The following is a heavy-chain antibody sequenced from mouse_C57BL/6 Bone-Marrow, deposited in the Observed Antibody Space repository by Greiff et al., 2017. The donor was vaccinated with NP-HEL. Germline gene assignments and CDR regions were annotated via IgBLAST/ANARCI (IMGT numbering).Heavy chain of an antibody. V-gene: IGHV1-54*01. CDR1: GYAFTNYL. J-gene: IGHJ1*03. Sequence: QVQLQQSGAELVRPGTSVKVSCKASGYAFTNYLIEWVKQRPGQGLEWIGVINPGSGGTNYNEKFKGKATLTADKSSSTAYMQLSSLTSEDSAVYFCARSGYYSSSYDWYFDVWGTGTTVTVSS. CDR3: ARSGYYSSSYDWYFDV. CDR2: INPGSGGT. D-gene: IGHD1-1*01.